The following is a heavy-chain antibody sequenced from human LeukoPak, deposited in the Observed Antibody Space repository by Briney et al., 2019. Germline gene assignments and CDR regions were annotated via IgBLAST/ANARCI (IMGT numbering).Heavy chain of an antibody. J-gene: IGHJ4*02. D-gene: IGHD2-2*03. CDR3: ARDSGYCSSTSCRRGISFDY. Sequence: GGSLRLSCAASGFTFSSYGMHWVRQAPGKGLEWVAVISYDGSNKYYADSVKGRFTISRDNSKDTLYLQMNSLRAEDTAVYYCARDSGYCSSTSCRRGISFDYWGQGTLVTVSS. CDR1: GFTFSSYG. CDR2: ISYDGSNK. V-gene: IGHV3-30*03.